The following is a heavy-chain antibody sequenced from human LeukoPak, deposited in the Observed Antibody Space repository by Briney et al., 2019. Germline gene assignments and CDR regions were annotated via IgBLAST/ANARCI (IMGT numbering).Heavy chain of an antibody. CDR3: AKSTARLVSDYYYYMDV. CDR1: GFTFSSYS. D-gene: IGHD6-6*01. J-gene: IGHJ6*03. Sequence: GGSLRLSCAASGFTFSSYSMNWVRQAPGKGLEWVSLISWDVGSTYYADSVKGRFTISRDNSKNSLYLQMNSLRTEDTALYYCAKSTARLVSDYYYYMDVWGKGTTVTVSS. V-gene: IGHV3-43*01. CDR2: ISWDVGST.